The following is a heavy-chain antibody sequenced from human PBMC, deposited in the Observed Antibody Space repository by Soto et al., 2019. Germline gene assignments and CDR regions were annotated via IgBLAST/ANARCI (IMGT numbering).Heavy chain of an antibody. D-gene: IGHD2-2*01. J-gene: IGHJ6*03. V-gene: IGHV3-73*01. Sequence: EVQLVESGGGLVQPGGSLKLSCAASGFTFSGSAMHWVRQASGKGLEWVGRIRSKANSYATAYAASVKGRFTISRDDSKNTAYLQMNSLETEDTAVYYCTRQSDIVVVPSPGYYYYYMDVWGKGATVTVSS. CDR1: GFTFSGSA. CDR2: IRSKANSYAT. CDR3: TRQSDIVVVPSPGYYYYYMDV.